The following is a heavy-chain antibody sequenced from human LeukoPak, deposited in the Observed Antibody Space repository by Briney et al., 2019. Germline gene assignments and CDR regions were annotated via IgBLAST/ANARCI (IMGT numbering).Heavy chain of an antibody. J-gene: IGHJ4*02. CDR1: GFTFSSYG. D-gene: IGHD7-27*01. V-gene: IGHV3-33*01. CDR2: IWYDGSNK. CDR3: ARDHNWGSIDY. Sequence: GGSLRLSCAASGFTFSSYGMHWVHQAPGKGLEWVAVIWYDGSNKYYADSVKGRFTISRDNSKNTLYLQMNSLRAEDTAVYYCARDHNWGSIDYWGQGTLVTVSS.